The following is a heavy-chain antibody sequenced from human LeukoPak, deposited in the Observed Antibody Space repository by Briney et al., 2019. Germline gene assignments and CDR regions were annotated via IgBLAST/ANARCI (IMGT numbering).Heavy chain of an antibody. D-gene: IGHD5-24*01. CDR2: IHTSGYT. CDR3: ARGRWLPNAFDI. V-gene: IGHV4-4*07. Sequence: PSETLSLTCTVSGGSISSYYWSWIRQPAGKGLEWIGRIHTSGYTNYNPSLKSRVTVSADTSKNQFSLKLNSVTAADTAVYYCARGRWLPNAFDIWGQGTMVTVFS. J-gene: IGHJ3*02. CDR1: GGSISSYY.